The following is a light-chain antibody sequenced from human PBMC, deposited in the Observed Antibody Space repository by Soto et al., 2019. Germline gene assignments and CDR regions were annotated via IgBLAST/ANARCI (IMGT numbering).Light chain of an antibody. CDR2: DAS. CDR3: QQRSSWPPIT. Sequence: EVALTQSPDTLSVSPGARATLSCIASQSVSSNVAWYQQKPGQAPRLLIYDASNRPTGIPARFTGSGSGTDFNLTISSLEPEDFAVYYCQQRSSWPPITFGGGTKVDIK. V-gene: IGKV3-11*01. J-gene: IGKJ4*01. CDR1: QSVSSN.